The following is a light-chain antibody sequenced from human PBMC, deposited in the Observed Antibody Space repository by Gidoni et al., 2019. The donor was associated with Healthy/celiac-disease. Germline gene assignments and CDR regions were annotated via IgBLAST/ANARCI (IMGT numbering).Light chain of an antibody. CDR3: SSYTSSSTVV. J-gene: IGLJ2*01. CDR2: EVS. CDR1: SSDVGGYNY. V-gene: IGLV2-14*01. Sequence: SVSGSPGQSITISCTGTSSDVGGYNYVSWYQQHPGKAPKLMIYEVSNRPSGVSNRFSGSKSGNTASLTISGLQAEDETDYYCSSYTSSSTVVFGGGTKLTVL.